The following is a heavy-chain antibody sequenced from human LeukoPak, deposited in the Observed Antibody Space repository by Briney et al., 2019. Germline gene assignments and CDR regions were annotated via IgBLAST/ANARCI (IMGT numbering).Heavy chain of an antibody. Sequence: ASVKVSCKASGYTFTSYYMHWVRQAPGQGLEWMGIINPSGGSTSYAQKFQGRVTMTRDTSTSTVYMELSSLRSEDTAVYYCARGEVVVAATYYYYGMDVWGQGTTVTVSS. CDR1: GYTFTSYY. V-gene: IGHV1-46*01. CDR2: INPSGGST. J-gene: IGHJ6*02. CDR3: ARGEVVVAATYYYYGMDV. D-gene: IGHD2-15*01.